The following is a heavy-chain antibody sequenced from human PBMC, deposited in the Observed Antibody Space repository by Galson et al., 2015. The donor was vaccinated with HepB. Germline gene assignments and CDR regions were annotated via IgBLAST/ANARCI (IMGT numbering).Heavy chain of an antibody. CDR1: GYTFTSYA. J-gene: IGHJ6*02. D-gene: IGHD3-10*01. CDR2: INAGNGNT. Sequence: SVKVSCKASGYTFTSYAMHWVRQAPGQRLEWMGWINAGNGNTKYSQKFQGRVTITRDTSASTAYMELSSLRSEDTAVYYCARVGGMVRGVIIPNYYYYGMDVWGQGTTVTVSS. CDR3: ARVGGMVRGVIIPNYYYYGMDV. V-gene: IGHV1-3*01.